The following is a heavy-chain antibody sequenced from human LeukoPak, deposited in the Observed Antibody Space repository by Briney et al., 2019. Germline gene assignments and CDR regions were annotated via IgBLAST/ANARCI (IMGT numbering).Heavy chain of an antibody. J-gene: IGHJ5*02. V-gene: IGHV4-39*07. CDR2: VSHRGGF. CDR3: ARDHWRVGTTPPGPLDP. D-gene: IGHD1-26*01. CDR1: GGSISSSSYY. Sequence: PSETLSLTCTVSGGSISSSSYYWGWIRQPPGKGLEWIGSVSHRGGFSYNPSLESRVTISVDTSKNQFSLMLGSVTAADSAIYFCARDHWRVGTTPPGPLDPWGQGTLVTVSS.